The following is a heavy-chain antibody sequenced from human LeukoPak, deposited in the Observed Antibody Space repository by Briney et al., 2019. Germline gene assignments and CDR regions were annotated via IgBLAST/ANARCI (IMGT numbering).Heavy chain of an antibody. D-gene: IGHD3-3*01. CDR2: ISYDGSNK. CDR1: GFTFSSYD. Sequence: GGSLRLSCAASGFTFSSYDMHWVRQAPGKGLEWVAVISYDGSNKYYADSVKGRFTISRDNSKNTLYLQLNSLGAEDTAVYYCAKSLGTIRFLEWLPCDYWGQGTLVTVSS. V-gene: IGHV3-30*18. J-gene: IGHJ4*02. CDR3: AKSLGTIRFLEWLPCDY.